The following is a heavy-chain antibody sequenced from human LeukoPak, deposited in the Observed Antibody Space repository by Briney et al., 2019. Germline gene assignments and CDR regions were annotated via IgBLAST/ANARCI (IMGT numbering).Heavy chain of an antibody. D-gene: IGHD2-2*01. V-gene: IGHV3-15*01. CDR3: ATDGVVPAASGY. J-gene: IGHJ4*02. CDR2: IQSKTDGGTT. CDR1: GFTFSNAS. Sequence: PGRSLRLSCAASGFTFSNASMSWVRQAPGDGMEWVGRIQSKTDGGTTDYAAPVKGRFTISRDDSKNTLYLQMNSLKTEDTAVYYCATDGVVPAASGYWGQGTLVTVSS.